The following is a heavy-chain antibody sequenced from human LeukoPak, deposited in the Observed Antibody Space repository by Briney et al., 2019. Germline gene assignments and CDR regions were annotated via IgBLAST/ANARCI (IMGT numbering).Heavy chain of an antibody. CDR1: GGSFSGYY. V-gene: IGHV4-34*01. J-gene: IGHJ4*02. CDR2: INHSGST. D-gene: IGHD5-12*01. CDR3: AGLIVDTTYFDY. Sequence: SETLSLTCAVYGGSFSGYYWSWIRQPPGKGLEWIGEINHSGSTNYNPSLKSRVTISVDTSKNQFSLKLSSVTAADTAVYYCAGLIVDTTYFDYWGQGTLVTVSS.